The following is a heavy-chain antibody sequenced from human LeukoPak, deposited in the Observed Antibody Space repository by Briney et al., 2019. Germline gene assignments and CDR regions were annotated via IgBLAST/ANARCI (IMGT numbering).Heavy chain of an antibody. CDR1: GYSISSGYY. CDR2: IYHSGST. D-gene: IGHD2-2*02. Sequence: SETLSLTCAVSGYSISSGYYWGWIRQPPGKGLEWIGSIYHSGSTYYNPSLKSRVTISVDTSKNQVSLKLSSVTAADTAVYYCARICSSTSCYTSTTDYWGQGTLVTVSS. CDR3: ARICSSTSCYTSTTDY. J-gene: IGHJ4*02. V-gene: IGHV4-38-2*01.